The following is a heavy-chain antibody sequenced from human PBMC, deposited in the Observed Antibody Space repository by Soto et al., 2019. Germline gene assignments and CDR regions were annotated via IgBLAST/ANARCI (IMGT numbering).Heavy chain of an antibody. CDR2: INPNSGAT. CDR3: ARSHCTSPGRYEYQYYGLDV. D-gene: IGHD2-2*01. J-gene: IGHJ6*02. CDR1: GYTFTDYY. V-gene: IGHV1-2*04. Sequence: ASVKVSCKASGYTFTDYYLYWVRQAPGQGLEWMGWINPNSGATNYAQKFQGWVTMTRDTSISTAYMEVRRLKSDDTAVYYCARSHCTSPGRYEYQYYGLDVWGQGTTVTVSS.